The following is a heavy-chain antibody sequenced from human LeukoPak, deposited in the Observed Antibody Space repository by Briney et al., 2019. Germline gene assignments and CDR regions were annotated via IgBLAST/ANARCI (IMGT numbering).Heavy chain of an antibody. CDR1: GYTFTNYY. V-gene: IGHV1-2*02. D-gene: IGHD1-26*01. Sequence: ASVKVSCKASGYTFTNYYIHWIRQAPGQGLEWMGWINPDSGGTNSAQRFQGKVTMTRDTSIRTAYMELSRLSSDDTAVYYCAQGATTPRGAFGLWGQGTMITVSS. J-gene: IGHJ3*01. CDR2: INPDSGGT. CDR3: AQGATTPRGAFGL.